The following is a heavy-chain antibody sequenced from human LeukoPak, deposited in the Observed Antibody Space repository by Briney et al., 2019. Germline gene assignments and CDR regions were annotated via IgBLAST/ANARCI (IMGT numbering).Heavy chain of an antibody. CDR3: ARQRWGYSYGPFDY. D-gene: IGHD5-18*01. CDR2: IYYSGST. Sequence: SETLSLTCTVSGGSISSSSYYWGWIRQPPGKGLEWIGSIYYSGSTYYNPSLKSRVTISVDTSENQFSLKLSSVTAADTAVYYCARQRWGYSYGPFDYWGQGTLVTVSS. V-gene: IGHV4-39*01. J-gene: IGHJ4*02. CDR1: GGSISSSSYY.